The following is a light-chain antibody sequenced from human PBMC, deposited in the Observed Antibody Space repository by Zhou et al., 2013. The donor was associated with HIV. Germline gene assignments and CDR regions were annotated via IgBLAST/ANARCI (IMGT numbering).Light chain of an antibody. V-gene: IGKV1-12*02. CDR2: AAS. J-gene: IGKJ1*01. Sequence: DIQMTQSPSYVSASVGDRVSITCRASQSISSWIAWYQHKPGKAPKLLIFAASSLQSGVPSRFSGSGSGTEFTLSISSLQPEDFATYYCQQANSFPWTFGQGTKVEVK. CDR3: QQANSFPWT. CDR1: QSISSW.